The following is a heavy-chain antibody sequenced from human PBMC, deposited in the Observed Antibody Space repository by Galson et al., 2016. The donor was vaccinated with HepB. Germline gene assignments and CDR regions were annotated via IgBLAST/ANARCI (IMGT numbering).Heavy chain of an antibody. CDR2: INPNSGGT. D-gene: IGHD3-22*01. Sequence: SVKVSCKASEYTFTGYYMHWVRQAPRQGLEWMGWINPNSGGTNYAQKFQGRVTMTRDTSISTAYMELSRLRSDDTAVYYCARGHYYDSRGYYYLLDYWGQGTLVTVSS. V-gene: IGHV1-2*02. J-gene: IGHJ4*02. CDR3: ARGHYYDSRGYYYLLDY. CDR1: EYTFTGYY.